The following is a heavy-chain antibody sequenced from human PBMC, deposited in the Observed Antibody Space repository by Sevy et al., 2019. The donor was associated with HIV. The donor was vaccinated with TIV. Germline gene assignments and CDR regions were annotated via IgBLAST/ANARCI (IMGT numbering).Heavy chain of an antibody. V-gene: IGHV1-18*01. CDR3: ARDKPQGVVVLPGAMWGGVDY. Sequence: ASVKVSCRTSGYTFRSYGISWVRQAPGQGLEWMGWISPYTGDTDFAQKVQGRVSMTSDTSTNTAYMDLRSLRSDDTAVYYCARDKPQGVVVLPGAMWGGVDYWGQGTLVTVSS. J-gene: IGHJ4*02. D-gene: IGHD2-2*01. CDR2: ISPYTGDT. CDR1: GYTFRSYG.